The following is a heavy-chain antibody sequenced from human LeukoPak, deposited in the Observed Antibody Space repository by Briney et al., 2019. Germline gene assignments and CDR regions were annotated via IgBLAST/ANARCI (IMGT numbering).Heavy chain of an antibody. CDR3: ARHTTGSYYRYDS. Sequence: ASVKVSCKASGYAFTSFAISWVRQAPGQGLEWMEWISAYNGDTNYAQKLQGRFTMTTDTSTSTAYMDLRSLRSDDTAVYYCARHTTGSYYRYDSWGQGTLVTVSS. V-gene: IGHV1-18*01. CDR1: GYAFTSFA. CDR2: ISAYNGDT. J-gene: IGHJ4*02. D-gene: IGHD3-22*01.